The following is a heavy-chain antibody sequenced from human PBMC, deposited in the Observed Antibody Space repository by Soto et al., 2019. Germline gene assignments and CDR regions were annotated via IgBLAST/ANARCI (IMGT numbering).Heavy chain of an antibody. V-gene: IGHV3-23*01. CDR1: GFTFSSYA. J-gene: IGHJ4*02. CDR3: AKRLRGTIFGVVTLDPVLYFDY. D-gene: IGHD3-3*01. Sequence: EVQLLESGGGLVQPGGSLRLSCAASGFTFSSYAMSWVRQAPGKGLEWVSAISGRGGSTYYADSVKGRFTISRDNSKNTLYLQMNSLRAEDTAVYYCAKRLRGTIFGVVTLDPVLYFDYWGQGTLVTVSS. CDR2: ISGRGGST.